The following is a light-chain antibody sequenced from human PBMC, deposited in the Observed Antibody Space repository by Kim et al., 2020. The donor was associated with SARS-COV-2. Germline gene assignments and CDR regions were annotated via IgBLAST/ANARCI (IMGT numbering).Light chain of an antibody. CDR3: QQYGDSPRT. J-gene: IGKJ1*01. Sequence: SPGERATLSCRASQSVSSNYLAWYRQKPGQAPTLLIYGASSRATAIPDRFSGSGSGTDFTLTISRLEPEDFAVYFCQQYGDSPRTFGQGTKVDIK. CDR2: GAS. V-gene: IGKV3-20*01. CDR1: QSVSSNY.